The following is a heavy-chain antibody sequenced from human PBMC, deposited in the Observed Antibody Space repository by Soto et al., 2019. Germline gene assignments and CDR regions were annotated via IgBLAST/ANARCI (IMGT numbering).Heavy chain of an antibody. CDR3: VKDGSSGWPYFYDMDV. CDR2: ISYDGRNK. Sequence: GGSLRLSCAASGFTFSSYGMHWVRQAPGKGLEWVAVISYDGRNKYYADDVKGRFTISRDNSKNTLYLQMSSLRAEDTAVYYCVKDGSSGWPYFYDMDVWGQGTTVTVSS. D-gene: IGHD6-19*01. J-gene: IGHJ6*02. V-gene: IGHV3-30*18. CDR1: GFTFSSYG.